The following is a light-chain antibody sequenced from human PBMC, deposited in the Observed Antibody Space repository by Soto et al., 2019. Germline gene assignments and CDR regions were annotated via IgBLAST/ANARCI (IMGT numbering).Light chain of an antibody. J-gene: IGKJ1*01. V-gene: IGKV1-13*02. CDR1: QGISSA. CDR3: KQYHIYSWT. Sequence: AIQLTQSPSSLSASVGDRVTITCRASQGISSALAWYQQKPGKAPKLLIYDAYSLESGVQSRFSGGGSGTEFTLTIRSLQPDDFATYYCKQYHIYSWTFGQGTKVDIK. CDR2: DAY.